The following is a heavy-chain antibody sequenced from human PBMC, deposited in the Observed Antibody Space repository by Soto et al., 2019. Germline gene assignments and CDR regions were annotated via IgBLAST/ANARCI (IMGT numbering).Heavy chain of an antibody. CDR2: IYYSGST. Sequence: SETLSLTSTVSGGSISSGGYYWSWIRQHPGKGLEWIGYIYYSGSTYYNPSLKSRVTISVDTSKNQFSLKLSSVTAADTAVYYCARDRECSGGTCYNYFDYWGQGTLVTVS. V-gene: IGHV4-31*03. CDR3: ARDRECSGGTCYNYFDY. CDR1: GGSISSGGYY. J-gene: IGHJ4*02. D-gene: IGHD2-15*01.